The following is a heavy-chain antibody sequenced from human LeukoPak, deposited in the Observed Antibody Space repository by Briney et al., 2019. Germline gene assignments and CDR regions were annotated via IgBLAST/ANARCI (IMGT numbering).Heavy chain of an antibody. CDR1: GFAFNNYG. Sequence: GGSLRLSCAASGFAFNNYGMHWVRQAPGKGLEWMAFIRNDGTNKYYADSVKGRFTVSRDNSKNTLYLQMNSLRAEDTAVYYCATGNYYDSSGGFDYWGQGTLVTVSS. D-gene: IGHD3-22*01. CDR3: ATGNYYDSSGGFDY. V-gene: IGHV3-30*02. CDR2: IRNDGTNK. J-gene: IGHJ4*02.